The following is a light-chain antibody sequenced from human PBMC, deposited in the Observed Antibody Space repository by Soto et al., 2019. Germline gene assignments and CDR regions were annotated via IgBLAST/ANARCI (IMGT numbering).Light chain of an antibody. V-gene: IGKV3-20*01. J-gene: IGKJ1*01. CDR2: DAS. Sequence: PGDSATLSCRASQSISQSLAWYQQRPGQSPRLLIYDASRRATGIPDRFTGSGFGTDFTLTISRLAPEDFAVYYCQQYGGSPRTFGQGTKVDIK. CDR1: QSISQS. CDR3: QQYGGSPRT.